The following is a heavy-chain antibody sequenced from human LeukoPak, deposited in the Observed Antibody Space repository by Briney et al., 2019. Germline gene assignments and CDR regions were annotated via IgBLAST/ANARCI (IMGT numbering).Heavy chain of an antibody. J-gene: IGHJ4*02. CDR3: AKARYSSAWDYFDY. Sequence: GGSLRLSCATSGFTFSSYAMSWVRQAPGKGLEWVSTISGSGSSTFYADSVKGRFTISRDNSKNTLYLQMSSLRAEDTAIYYCAKARYSSAWDYFDYWGQGTLVTVSS. D-gene: IGHD6-19*01. V-gene: IGHV3-23*01. CDR2: ISGSGSST. CDR1: GFTFSSYA.